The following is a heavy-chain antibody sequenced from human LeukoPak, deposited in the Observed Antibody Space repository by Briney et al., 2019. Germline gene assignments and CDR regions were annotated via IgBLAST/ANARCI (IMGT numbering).Heavy chain of an antibody. CDR2: ISISGNKI. CDR1: GLTFSNRA. V-gene: IGHV3-23*01. D-gene: IGHD4-17*01. J-gene: IGHJ4*02. CDR3: ANELRPNDY. Sequence: GGSLRRSCVVSGLTFSNRAMTWVRQAPGKGLEWVSSISISGNKILYADSVKGRFTISRDNSKNTLFLQLNRLQTEDTGVYFCANELRPNDYWGQGTLVTVS.